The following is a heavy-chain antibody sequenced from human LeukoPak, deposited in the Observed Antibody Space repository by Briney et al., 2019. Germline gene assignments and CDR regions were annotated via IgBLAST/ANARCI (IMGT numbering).Heavy chain of an antibody. CDR1: GGTFSSYA. J-gene: IGHJ3*02. CDR3: ARAGPSMIVPNAFDI. V-gene: IGHV1-69*05. D-gene: IGHD3-22*01. CDR2: IIPIFGTA. Sequence: GASVKVSCKASGGTFSSYAISWVRQAPGQGLEWMGRIIPIFGTANYAQKFRGRVTITTDESTSTAYMELSSLRSEDTAVYYCARAGPSMIVPNAFDIWGQGTMVTVSS.